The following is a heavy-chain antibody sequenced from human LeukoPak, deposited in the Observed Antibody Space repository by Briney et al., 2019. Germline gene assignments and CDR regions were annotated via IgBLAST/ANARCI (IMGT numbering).Heavy chain of an antibody. D-gene: IGHD3-22*01. Sequence: PGGSLRLSCAASGFTFSSYAMHWVRQAPGKGLEWVAVISYDGSNKYYADSVKGRFTISRDNSQNPLYLQMNSLRAEDTAVYYCARDYYDSSGPASMDVWGQGTTVTVSS. V-gene: IGHV3-30*04. J-gene: IGHJ6*02. CDR1: GFTFSSYA. CDR3: ARDYYDSSGPASMDV. CDR2: ISYDGSNK.